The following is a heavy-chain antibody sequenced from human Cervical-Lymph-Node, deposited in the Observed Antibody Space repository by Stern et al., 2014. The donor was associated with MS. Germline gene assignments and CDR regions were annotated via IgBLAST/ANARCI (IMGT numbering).Heavy chain of an antibody. D-gene: IGHD5-18*01. CDR2: INTYTGNP. J-gene: IGHJ6*02. CDR3: ATGIQLWLPVGVDYYGMDV. CDR1: GYTFTSYA. V-gene: IGHV7-4-1*02. Sequence: HVQLVQSGSELKKPGASVKVSCKASGYTFTSYAMNWVRQAPGQGLEWMGWINTYTGNPTYAQGFTGRFVFSLDTSVSTAYLQISSLKAEDTAVYYCATGIQLWLPVGVDYYGMDVWGQGTTVTVSS.